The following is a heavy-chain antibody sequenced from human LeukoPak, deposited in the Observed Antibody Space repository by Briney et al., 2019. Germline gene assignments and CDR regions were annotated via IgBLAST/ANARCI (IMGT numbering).Heavy chain of an antibody. CDR2: ITPDGSST. Sequence: GGSLRLSCAASGFSFSTYWMHWGRQGPGKGPEWVSHITPDGSSTNYADSVKGRFTTSRDNAKNTLYLQMNSLRAEDTAVYYCSSQISRGGNWGQGTLVTVSS. V-gene: IGHV3-74*01. D-gene: IGHD3-16*01. CDR3: SSQISRGGN. CDR1: GFSFSTYW. J-gene: IGHJ4*02.